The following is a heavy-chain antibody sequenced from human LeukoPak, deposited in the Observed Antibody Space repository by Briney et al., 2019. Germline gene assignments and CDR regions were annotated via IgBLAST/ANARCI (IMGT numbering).Heavy chain of an antibody. Sequence: PSETLSLTCTVSGGSISSYYWSWIRQPPGKGLERIGYIYTSGSTNYNPSLKSRVTISVDTSKNQFSLKLSSVTAADTAVYYCARHESIAAAPDYWGQGTLVTVSS. V-gene: IGHV4-4*09. J-gene: IGHJ4*02. CDR2: IYTSGST. CDR1: GGSISSYY. CDR3: ARHESIAAAPDY. D-gene: IGHD6-13*01.